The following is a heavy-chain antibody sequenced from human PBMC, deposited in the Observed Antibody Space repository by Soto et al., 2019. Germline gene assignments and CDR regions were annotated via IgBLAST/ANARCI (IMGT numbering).Heavy chain of an antibody. V-gene: IGHV3-21*06. D-gene: IGHD3-10*01. CDR1: GFTFSSYT. CDR2: TTNNSNYI. J-gene: IGHJ3*01. Sequence: PGGSLRLSCEASGFTFSSYTLNWVRQTPGKGLEWVASTTNNSNYIYYAASVEGRFTISRDNAKGSLFLHMNSLRAEDTAVYFCATEPPGAGAFNFWGQGTLVTVSS. CDR3: ATEPPGAGAFNF.